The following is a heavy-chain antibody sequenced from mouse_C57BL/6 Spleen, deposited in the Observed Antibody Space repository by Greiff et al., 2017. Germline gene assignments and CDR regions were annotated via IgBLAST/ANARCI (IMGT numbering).Heavy chain of an antibody. Sequence: QVQLQQPGAELVKPGASVKLSCKASGYTFTSYWMHWVKQRPGQGLEWIGMIHPNSGSTNYNEKFKSKATLTVDKSSSTAYMQLSSLTSEDSAVYYCARSAGSSPYDFDYWGQGTTLTVSS. J-gene: IGHJ2*01. CDR1: GYTFTSYW. V-gene: IGHV1-64*01. CDR2: IHPNSGST. D-gene: IGHD1-1*01. CDR3: ARSAGSSPYDFDY.